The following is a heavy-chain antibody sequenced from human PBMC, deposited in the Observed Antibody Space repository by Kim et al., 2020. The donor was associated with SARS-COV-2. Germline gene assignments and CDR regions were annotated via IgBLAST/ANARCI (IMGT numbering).Heavy chain of an antibody. Sequence: SETLSLTCAVYGGSFSGYYWSWIRQPPGKGLEWIGEINHSGSTNYNPSLKSRVTISVDTSKNQFSLKLSSVTAADTAVYYCASYVWGSYRYGYWGQGTLVTVSS. CDR1: GGSFSGYY. D-gene: IGHD3-16*02. CDR2: INHSGST. CDR3: ASYVWGSYRYGY. J-gene: IGHJ4*02. V-gene: IGHV4-34*01.